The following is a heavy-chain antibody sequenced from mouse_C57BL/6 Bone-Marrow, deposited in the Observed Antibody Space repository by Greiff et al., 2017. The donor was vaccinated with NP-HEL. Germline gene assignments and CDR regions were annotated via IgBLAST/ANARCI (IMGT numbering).Heavy chain of an antibody. Sequence: EVQLQQSGPVLVKPGASVKMSCKASGYTFTDYYMNWVKQSHGKSLEWIGVINPYNGGTSYNQKFKGKATLTVDKSSSTAYMELNSLTSEDSAVYYCARSGGIYYNYFDYWGQGTTLTVSS. CDR2: INPYNGGT. CDR3: ARSGGIYYNYFDY. V-gene: IGHV1-19*01. D-gene: IGHD2-1*01. CDR1: GYTFTDYY. J-gene: IGHJ2*01.